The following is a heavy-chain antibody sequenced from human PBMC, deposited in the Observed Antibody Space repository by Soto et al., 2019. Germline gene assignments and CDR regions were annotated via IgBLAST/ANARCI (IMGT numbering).Heavy chain of an antibody. J-gene: IGHJ6*02. CDR1: GGTFSSYA. D-gene: IGHD3-22*01. Sequence: QVQLVQSGAEVKKPGSSVKVSCKASGGTFSSYAISWVRQAPGQGLEWMGGIIPIFGTANYAQKFQGRVTITADESTSTAYMELSSLRSEDTAVYYCARDRPPGITIIVVGRKGMDVWGQGTTVTVSS. V-gene: IGHV1-69*01. CDR3: ARDRPPGITIIVVGRKGMDV. CDR2: IIPIFGTA.